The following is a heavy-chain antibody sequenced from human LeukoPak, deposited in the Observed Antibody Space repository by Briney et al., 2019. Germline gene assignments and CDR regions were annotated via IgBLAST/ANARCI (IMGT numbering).Heavy chain of an antibody. J-gene: IGHJ4*02. Sequence: ASVKVSCKASGYTFTGYYMHWVRQAPGQGLEWMGWINPNSGGTNYAQKFQGRVTMTRDTSISTAYMELSRLRSDDTAVYYCARVNYDFWSGYYNYWGQGTLVTVSS. CDR1: GYTFTGYY. V-gene: IGHV1-2*02. CDR2: INPNSGGT. CDR3: ARVNYDFWSGYYNY. D-gene: IGHD3-3*01.